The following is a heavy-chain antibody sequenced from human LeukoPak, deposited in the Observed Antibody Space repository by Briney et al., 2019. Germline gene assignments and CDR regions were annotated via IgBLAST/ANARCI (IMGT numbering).Heavy chain of an antibody. J-gene: IGHJ4*02. Sequence: PGGSLRLSCAASGFTFSSYAMSWVRQAPGKGLEWVSAISGSGGSTYYADPVKGRFTISRDNSKNTLYLQMNSLRAEDTAVYYCAKDTVSSYHYFDYWGQGTLVTVSS. V-gene: IGHV3-23*01. D-gene: IGHD6-6*01. CDR3: AKDTVSSYHYFDY. CDR1: GFTFSSYA. CDR2: ISGSGGST.